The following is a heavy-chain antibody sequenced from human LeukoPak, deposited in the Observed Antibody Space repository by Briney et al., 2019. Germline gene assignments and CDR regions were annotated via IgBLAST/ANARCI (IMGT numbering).Heavy chain of an antibody. CDR2: INAGSGNT. CDR1: GYTLTGYY. D-gene: IGHD1-26*01. V-gene: IGHV1-2*02. CDR3: ARDLASTPNWEIDL. J-gene: IGHJ5*02. Sequence: ASVKLSCKASGYTLTGYYMRWVRQAPGQGLEWVGWINAGSGNTEFAQKVKGRVTTTRDIFVSTAYMEVSGITSDDTAMYYSARDLASTPNWEIDLWGQGTLVTVSS.